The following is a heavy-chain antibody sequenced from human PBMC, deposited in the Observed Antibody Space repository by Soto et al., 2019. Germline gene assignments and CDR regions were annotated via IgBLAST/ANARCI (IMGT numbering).Heavy chain of an antibody. CDR1: GFSLRTSGVG. J-gene: IGHJ3*02. CDR3: AHAPDCSSTRRYLAEYALDI. Sequence: FGATLVNPTQTLTLTCTFSGFSLRTSGVGVGWIRQPPGKALEWLALIYWDDDKRYSPSLKSRLTITKDTSKNQVVLTMTNMDPVDTATYYCAHAPDCSSTRRYLAEYALDIWGQGTMVNVSS. CDR2: IYWDDDK. V-gene: IGHV2-5*02. D-gene: IGHD2-2*01.